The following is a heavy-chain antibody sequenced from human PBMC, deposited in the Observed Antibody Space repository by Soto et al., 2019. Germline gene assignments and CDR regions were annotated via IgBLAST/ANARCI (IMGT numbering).Heavy chain of an antibody. V-gene: IGHV3-23*01. CDR1: GFTFSSYA. J-gene: IGHJ2*01. Sequence: GGSLRLSCAASGFTFSSYAMSWVRQAPGKGLEWVSAISGSGGSTYYADSVKGRFTFSRDNSKNTLYLQMNSLRAEDTAVYYCAKGRSGFYWYFDLWGRGTLVTVSS. D-gene: IGHD7-27*01. CDR3: AKGRSGFYWYFDL. CDR2: ISGSGGST.